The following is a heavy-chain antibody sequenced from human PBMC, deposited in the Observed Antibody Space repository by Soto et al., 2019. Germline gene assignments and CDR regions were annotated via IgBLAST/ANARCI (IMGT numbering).Heavy chain of an antibody. CDR1: GFTFSNYA. J-gene: IGHJ4*02. D-gene: IGHD3-10*01. CDR3: AKRGSGRYYVV. V-gene: IGHV3-23*01. Sequence: EVQLLESGGGLVQPGGSLRLSCAASGFTFSNYAMSWVRQAPGKGLEWVSVISGSGDSTYYADSVKGRFTISRDNSKNTLYLQMNSLRAEDTAVYYCAKRGSGRYYVVWGQGTLVTVSS. CDR2: ISGSGDST.